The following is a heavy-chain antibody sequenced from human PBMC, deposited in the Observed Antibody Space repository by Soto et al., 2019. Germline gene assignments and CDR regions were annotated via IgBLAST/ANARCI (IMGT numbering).Heavy chain of an antibody. CDR2: VYYTGST. Sequence: GTLSLTCTVSGDSISTFYWGWIRQSPGKELEWIGYVYYTGSTNYNPSLKSRVTISVDRSKNQFSLKLTSANAADTAVYYCARGRTVRNYADDSSDYFYFFDYWGQGTMVTVSS. V-gene: IGHV4-59*01. J-gene: IGHJ4*03. D-gene: IGHD3-22*01. CDR3: ARGRTVRNYADDSSDYFYFFDY. CDR1: GDSISTFY.